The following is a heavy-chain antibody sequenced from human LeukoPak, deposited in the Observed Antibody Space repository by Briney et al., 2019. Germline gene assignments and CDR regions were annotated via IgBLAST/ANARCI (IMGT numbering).Heavy chain of an antibody. J-gene: IGHJ5*02. CDR1: GFTFSNAW. CDR2: IKSKTDGGTA. V-gene: IGHV3-15*07. CDR3: TTDEATTTVVTPTSP. D-gene: IGHD4-23*01. Sequence: GGSLRLSCAASGFTFSNAWMNWVRQAPGKGLEWVGRIKSKTDGGTADYAAPVKGRFTISRDDSKNTLYLQMNSLKTEDTAVYYWTTDEATTTVVTPTSPRGHGTPVTVSS.